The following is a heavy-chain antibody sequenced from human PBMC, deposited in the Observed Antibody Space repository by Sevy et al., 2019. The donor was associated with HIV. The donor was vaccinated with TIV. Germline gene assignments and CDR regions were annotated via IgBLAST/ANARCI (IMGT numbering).Heavy chain of an antibody. CDR2: ISGHGGST. Sequence: GGSLRLSCADSGVTFSSYAMSWVRQAPGKGLEWVSTISGHGGSTYYAGAVKGRFTISRDNSKKMVYLQMNSLRAENTAVSYCANDSGISVQIVVALRYWGQGTQVTVSS. J-gene: IGHJ4*02. CDR3: ANDSGISVQIVVALRY. V-gene: IGHV3-23*01. CDR1: GVTFSSYA. D-gene: IGHD3-22*01.